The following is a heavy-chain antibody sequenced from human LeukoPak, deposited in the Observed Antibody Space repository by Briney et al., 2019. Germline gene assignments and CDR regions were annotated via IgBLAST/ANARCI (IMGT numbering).Heavy chain of an antibody. CDR2: IKSDGTST. CDR1: GFTFSSYS. D-gene: IGHD3-10*02. Sequence: PGGSLRLSCAASGFTFSSYSMNWVRQAPGKGLVWVSRIKSDGTSTSYADSVKGRFTVSRDIAKNTLFLQMNSLRAEDTAVYYCAELGITMIGGVWGKGTTVTISS. CDR3: AELGITMIGGV. J-gene: IGHJ6*04. V-gene: IGHV3-74*01.